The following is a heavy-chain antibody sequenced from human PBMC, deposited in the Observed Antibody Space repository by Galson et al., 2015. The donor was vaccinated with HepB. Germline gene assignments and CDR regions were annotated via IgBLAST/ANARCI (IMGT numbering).Heavy chain of an antibody. D-gene: IGHD3-16*01. Sequence: SLRLSCAVSGLTSSAHWISWVRQTPGKGLEWVATIKYDGNEQYYVDSVKGRFTVTRDRVKTSVYLHMHSLRAEDTAVYYCASEGLLWGWQGFSFYYYGLDVWGQGTTVIVSS. CDR1: GLTSSAHW. J-gene: IGHJ6*02. CDR2: IKYDGNEQ. CDR3: ASEGLLWGWQGFSFYYYGLDV. V-gene: IGHV3-7*03.